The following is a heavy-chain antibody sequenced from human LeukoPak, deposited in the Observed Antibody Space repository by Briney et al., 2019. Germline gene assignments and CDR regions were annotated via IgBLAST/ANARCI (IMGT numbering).Heavy chain of an antibody. CDR3: ARAVYGDYGSSYYYYYGMDV. CDR2: IYYSGST. CDR1: GGSISSYY. J-gene: IGHJ6*02. V-gene: IGHV4-59*12. Sequence: SETLSLTCTVSGGSISSYYWSWLRQPPGKGLEWIGYIYYSGSTNYNPSLKSRVTISVDTSKNQFSLKLSSVTAADTAVYYCARAVYGDYGSSYYYYYGMDVWGQGTTVTVSS. D-gene: IGHD4-17*01.